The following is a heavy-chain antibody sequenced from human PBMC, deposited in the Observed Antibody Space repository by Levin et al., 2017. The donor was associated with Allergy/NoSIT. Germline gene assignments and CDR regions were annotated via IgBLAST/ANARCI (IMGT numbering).Heavy chain of an antibody. CDR2: VYYSGDT. CDR1: GDSITSYY. V-gene: IGHV4-59*08. J-gene: IGHJ3*01. Sequence: PSETLSLTCTVSGDSITSYYWSWIRQAPGKGLEWIGYVYYSGDTYYNPSLKSRVTISIATSKNQFSLKLTSVTTADTAVYYCARYGDPGYNYAFDVWGQGTMVTVSS. D-gene: IGHD5-24*01. CDR3: ARYGDPGYNYAFDV.